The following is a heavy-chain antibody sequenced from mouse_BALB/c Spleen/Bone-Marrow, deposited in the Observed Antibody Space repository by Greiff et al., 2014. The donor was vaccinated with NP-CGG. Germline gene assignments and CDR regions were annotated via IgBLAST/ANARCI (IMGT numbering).Heavy chain of an antibody. V-gene: IGHV1-54*01. D-gene: IGHD3-2*01. CDR1: GYAFTNYL. CDR2: SNPGSGGT. J-gene: IGHJ3*01. Sequence: QVQLQESGAELVRPGTSVKVSCKASGYAFTNYLIEWIKQRPGQGLEWIGVSNPGSGGTNYNEKFKGKATLTGDKSSSTAYMQLSSLTSDDSAFYFCARETVRGFAYWGQGTLVTVSA. CDR3: ARETVRGFAY.